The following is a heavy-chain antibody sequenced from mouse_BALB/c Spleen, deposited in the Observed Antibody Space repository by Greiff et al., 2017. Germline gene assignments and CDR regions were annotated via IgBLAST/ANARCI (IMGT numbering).Heavy chain of an antibody. D-gene: IGHD1-1*01. J-gene: IGHJ1*01. Sequence: DVKLQESGPGLVKPSQSLSLTCTVTGYSITSDYAWNWIRQFPGNKLEWMGYISYSGSTSYNPSLKSRISITRDTSKNQFFLQLNSVTTEDTATYYCARSDTTVVENWYFDVWGAGTTVTVSS. CDR1: GYSITSDYA. CDR2: ISYSGST. V-gene: IGHV3-2*02. CDR3: ARSDTTVVENWYFDV.